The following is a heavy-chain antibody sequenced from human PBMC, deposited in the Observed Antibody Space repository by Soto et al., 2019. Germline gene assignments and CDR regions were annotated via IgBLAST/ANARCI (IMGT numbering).Heavy chain of an antibody. D-gene: IGHD5-12*01. CDR1: GFTFSSYG. Sequence: GSLRLSCAASGFTFSSYGMHWVRQAPGKGLEWVAVISYDGSNKYYADSVKGRFTISRDNSKNTLYLQMNSLRAEDTAVYYCAKELHPLMGRWLQYYFDYWGQGTLVTVSS. V-gene: IGHV3-30*18. J-gene: IGHJ4*02. CDR2: ISYDGSNK. CDR3: AKELHPLMGRWLQYYFDY.